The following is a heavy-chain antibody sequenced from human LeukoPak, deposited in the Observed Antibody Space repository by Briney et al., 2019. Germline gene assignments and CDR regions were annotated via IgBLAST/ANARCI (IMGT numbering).Heavy chain of an antibody. CDR1: GYTFTSYA. CDR2: MSTYNGNT. D-gene: IGHD1-26*01. CDR3: ARHRQWEPYSDH. J-gene: IGHJ4*02. Sequence: ASVKVSCKASGYTFTSYAFSWVRQAPGQGLEWMGWMSTYNGNTKYAQKFQGRVTMTTDTSTSTAYIEVRSLRSDDTAVYYCARHRQWEPYSDHWGQGTLVTVSS. V-gene: IGHV1-18*01.